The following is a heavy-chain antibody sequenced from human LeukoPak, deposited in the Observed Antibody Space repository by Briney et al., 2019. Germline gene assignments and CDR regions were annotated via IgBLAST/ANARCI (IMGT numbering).Heavy chain of an antibody. D-gene: IGHD4-17*01. Sequence: GGSLRLSCAASGFTFDDYAMHWVRQAPGKGLEWVSLISGDGGSTYYADSVKGRLTISRDNSKNTLYLQMNRLTAEDTAVYCCAKDLGTLTIIFDFWGQGTLVTVSS. V-gene: IGHV3-43*02. CDR2: ISGDGGST. CDR1: GFTFDDYA. J-gene: IGHJ4*02. CDR3: AKDLGTLTIIFDF.